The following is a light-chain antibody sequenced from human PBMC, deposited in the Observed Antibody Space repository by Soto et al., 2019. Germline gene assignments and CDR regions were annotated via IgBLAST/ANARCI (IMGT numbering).Light chain of an antibody. J-gene: IGKJ5*01. CDR2: DVT. V-gene: IGKV1-33*01. Sequence: DIQMTQPPSSLFASVGDRVDITCQASQDIDKYLNWYQKKPGKAPKLLIDDVTNLETGVPSRFSGSGSGTHFTFTIASLQPEDIATYYCQQYYDLPITFGQGTRLEIK. CDR3: QQYYDLPIT. CDR1: QDIDKY.